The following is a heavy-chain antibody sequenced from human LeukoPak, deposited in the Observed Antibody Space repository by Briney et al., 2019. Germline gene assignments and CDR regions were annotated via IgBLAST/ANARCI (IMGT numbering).Heavy chain of an antibody. CDR1: GFTFSNYE. J-gene: IGHJ4*02. D-gene: IGHD2-21*01. Sequence: GGSLRLSCGASGFTFSNYEMNWVRQAPGMGLEWVSYISDSGSTIYYADSVRGRFTTSRDNAKNSLYLQMNSLRAEDTAVYYCARVSYFGSAGFDYWGQGTLVTVSS. CDR3: ARVSYFGSAGFDY. V-gene: IGHV3-48*03. CDR2: ISDSGSTI.